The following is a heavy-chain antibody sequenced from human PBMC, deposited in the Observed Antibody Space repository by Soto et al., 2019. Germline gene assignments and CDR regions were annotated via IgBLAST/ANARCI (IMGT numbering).Heavy chain of an antibody. CDR1: GGSISSSSYY. CDR2: IYYSGST. CDR3: ARRDYGDYEGYAFHI. V-gene: IGHV4-39*01. J-gene: IGHJ3*02. D-gene: IGHD4-17*01. Sequence: SETLSLTCTVSGGSISSSSYYWGWIRQPPGKGLEWIGSIYYSGSTYYNPSLKSRVTISVDTSKNQFSLKLSSVTAADTAVYYCARRDYGDYEGYAFHIWGQGTMVTVSS.